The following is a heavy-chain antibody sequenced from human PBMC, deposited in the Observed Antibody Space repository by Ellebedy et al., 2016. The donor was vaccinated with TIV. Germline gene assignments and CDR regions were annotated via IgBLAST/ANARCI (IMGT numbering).Heavy chain of an antibody. V-gene: IGHV1-18*01. CDR2: ISAYNGNT. CDR1: GGTFSSYA. Sequence: AASVKVSCKASGGTFSSYAISWVRQAPGQGLEWMGWISAYNGNTNYAQKLQGRVTMTTDTSTSTAYMELRSLRSDDTAVYYCARSPVPEAPDYWGQGTLVTVSS. CDR3: ARSPVPEAPDY. J-gene: IGHJ4*02. D-gene: IGHD1-14*01.